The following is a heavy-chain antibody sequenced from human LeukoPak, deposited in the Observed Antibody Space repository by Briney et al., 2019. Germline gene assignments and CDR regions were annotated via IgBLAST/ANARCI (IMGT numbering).Heavy chain of an antibody. J-gene: IGHJ4*02. CDR3: ARAGAYDILTGYSGALDY. Sequence: SETLSLTCTVSGGSISSGDYYWSWIRQPPGKGLEWIGYIYYSGSTNYNPSLKSRVTISVDTSKNQFSLKLSSVTAADTAVYYCARAGAYDILTGYSGALDYWGQGTLVTVSS. D-gene: IGHD3-9*01. CDR1: GGSISSGDYY. V-gene: IGHV4-61*08. CDR2: IYYSGST.